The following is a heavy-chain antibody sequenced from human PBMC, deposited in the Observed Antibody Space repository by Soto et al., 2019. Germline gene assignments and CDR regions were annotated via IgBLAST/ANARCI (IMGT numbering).Heavy chain of an antibody. D-gene: IGHD2-15*01. V-gene: IGHV1-46*01. Sequence: QVQLVQSGAEVKKPGASVKVSCKASGYTFTSYYMHWVRQAPGQGLEWMGISDPSGGGTSYAQKFQGRRTMTRDTSTSTVYMELSSLRSEDTAVYYCARDRVDCSGGNCWRSVEDTWGQGTLVTVSS. CDR3: ARDRVDCSGGNCWRSVEDT. CDR2: SDPSGGGT. CDR1: GYTFTSYY. J-gene: IGHJ5*02.